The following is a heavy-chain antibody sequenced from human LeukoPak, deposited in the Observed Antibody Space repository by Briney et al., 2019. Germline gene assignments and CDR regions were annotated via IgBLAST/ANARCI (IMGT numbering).Heavy chain of an antibody. CDR1: GFTFSNYE. J-gene: IGHJ4*02. V-gene: IGHV3-48*03. D-gene: IGHD4-17*01. CDR3: ARDGYYGDYTFDY. CDR2: ISSSGRTI. Sequence: GGSLRLSCAASGFTFSNYEMNWVRQAPGKGLEWFSYISSSGRTIYYVDSVKGRFTISRDNAKNSLYLQMNSLRAEDTAVYYCARDGYYGDYTFDYWGQGTLVTVSS.